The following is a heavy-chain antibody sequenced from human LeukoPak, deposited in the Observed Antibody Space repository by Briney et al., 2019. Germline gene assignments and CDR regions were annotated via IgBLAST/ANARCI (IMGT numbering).Heavy chain of an antibody. CDR3: ARGPLYYYGSGSPPSYGMDV. D-gene: IGHD3-10*01. CDR1: GGSISSYY. Sequence: SETLSLTCTVSGGSISSYYWSWIRQPPGKGLEWIGYIYHSGNTNYNPSLKSRVTISVDTSKNQFSLKLSSVTAADTAVYYCARGPLYYYGSGSPPSYGMDVWGQGTTVTVSS. V-gene: IGHV4-59*12. J-gene: IGHJ6*02. CDR2: IYHSGNT.